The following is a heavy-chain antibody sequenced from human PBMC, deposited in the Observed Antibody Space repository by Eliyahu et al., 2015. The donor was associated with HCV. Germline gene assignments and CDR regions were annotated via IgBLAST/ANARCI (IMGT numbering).Heavy chain of an antibody. CDR2: ISSSSSTI. Sequence: EVQLVESGGGLVQPGGSLRLSCAASGFTFSXYSMNWVRQAPGKGLEWVSYISSSSSTIYYADSVKGRFTISRDNAKNSLYLQMNSLRAEDTAVYYCARVLSVGATWHGMDVWGQGTTVTVSS. CDR1: GFTFSXYS. V-gene: IGHV3-48*01. J-gene: IGHJ6*02. D-gene: IGHD1-26*01. CDR3: ARVLSVGATWHGMDV.